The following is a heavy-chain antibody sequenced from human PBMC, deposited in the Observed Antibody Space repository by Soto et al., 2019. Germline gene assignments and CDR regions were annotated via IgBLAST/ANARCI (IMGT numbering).Heavy chain of an antibody. V-gene: IGHV4-31*11. Sequence: TLSLTCAVCGGSITSGAYYWTWIRQHPGKGLEWIAYIHYSGRTYYNPSLKSRVTISVDTSNNQFSLKLSSVTAADTAVYYCARYYFDSSGYSNWFGPWGQGTLVTVSS. D-gene: IGHD3-22*01. CDR3: ARYYFDSSGYSNWFGP. CDR2: IHYSGRT. J-gene: IGHJ5*02. CDR1: GGSITSGAYY.